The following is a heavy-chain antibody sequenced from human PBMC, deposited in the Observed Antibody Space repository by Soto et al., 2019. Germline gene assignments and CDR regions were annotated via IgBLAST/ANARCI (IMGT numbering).Heavy chain of an antibody. J-gene: IGHJ5*02. CDR2: IYYNDDR. V-gene: IGHV2-5*01. Sequence: SGPTLVNPTQTLTLTCTFSGFSFTTAGVAVGWIGQTPGGALEWLTLIYYNDDRRFSPSLKTRLTITGDTSKNQVVLSLTNMDPVDTATYYCAHRPAAAAGIWFDPWGQGTLVTVSS. D-gene: IGHD6-13*01. CDR1: GFSFTTAGVA. CDR3: AHRPAAAAGIWFDP.